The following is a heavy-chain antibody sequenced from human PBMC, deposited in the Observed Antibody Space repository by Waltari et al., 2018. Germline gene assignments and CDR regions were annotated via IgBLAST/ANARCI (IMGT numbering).Heavy chain of an antibody. V-gene: IGHV3-9*01. J-gene: IGHJ4*02. CDR2: ISWNSGNI. D-gene: IGHD3-10*01. CDR1: GFNFDAYA. Sequence: EVQLVESGGGLVQPGGSLKLSCAASGFNFDAYAMHWVRPTPGKGLEWVSGISWNSGNIGYVDSVKGRFTISRDNAKNSLYLQMNSLRAEDTALYYCAKDIFTVVRGVIEDWGQGTLVTVSS. CDR3: AKDIFTVVRGVIED.